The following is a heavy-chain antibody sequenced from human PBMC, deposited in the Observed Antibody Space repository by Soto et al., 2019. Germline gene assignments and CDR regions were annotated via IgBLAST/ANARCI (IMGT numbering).Heavy chain of an antibody. D-gene: IGHD6-13*01. CDR3: ARDKEAYSSNWEYYYYGMDV. CDR1: GFPFNTYS. J-gene: IGHJ6*02. CDR2: VSHDGNHR. V-gene: IGHV3-30-3*01. Sequence: GGSLRLSCVASGFPFNTYSIHWVRRAPGKGLEWVAIVSHDGNHRYYADSVKGRLTISRDNSKNTLYLQMDRLRPEDTAVYYCARDKEAYSSNWEYYYYGMDVWGQGTTVTVSS.